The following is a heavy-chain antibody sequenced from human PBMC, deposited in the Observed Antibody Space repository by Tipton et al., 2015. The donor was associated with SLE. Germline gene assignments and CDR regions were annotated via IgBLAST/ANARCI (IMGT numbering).Heavy chain of an antibody. J-gene: IGHJ4*02. CDR3: ARDHRVNFDWILLDY. D-gene: IGHD3-9*01. CDR2: IYNSGIT. Sequence: TLSLTCTVSGGSISSYYSSWIRQPPGKGLEWIGYIYNSGITYYNPSLKSRVTISLDTSGHQFSLNLTSVTAADTAVYYCARDHRVNFDWILLDYWGQGALVSVSS. CDR1: GGSISSYY. V-gene: IGHV4-59*12.